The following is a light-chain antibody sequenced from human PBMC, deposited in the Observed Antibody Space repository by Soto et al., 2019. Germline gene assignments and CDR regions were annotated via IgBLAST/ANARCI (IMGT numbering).Light chain of an antibody. CDR2: EVS. CDR3: GSYAGSNKEV. V-gene: IGLV2-8*01. Sequence: QSALTQPPSASGSXXXXXXXSCTGTSSDVGGYNYVSWYQQHPGKAPKLMIYEVSKRSSGVPDRFSGSKSGNTASLTVSGLQSEDEADYYCGSYAGSNKEVFGTGTKLTVL. J-gene: IGLJ1*01. CDR1: SSDVGGYNY.